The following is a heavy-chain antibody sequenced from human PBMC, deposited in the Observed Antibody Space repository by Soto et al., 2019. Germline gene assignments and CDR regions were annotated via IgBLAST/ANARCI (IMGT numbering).Heavy chain of an antibody. Sequence: SETLSLTCTVSGGSISSGGYYWSWIRQHPGKGLEWIGYIYYSGSTYYNTSLKSRVTISVDTSKNQFSLKLSSVTAADTAVYYCAREAITMVRGVSSGMDFWGQGTTVTVSS. CDR1: GGSISSGGYY. CDR2: IYYSGST. D-gene: IGHD3-10*01. V-gene: IGHV4-31*03. J-gene: IGHJ6*02. CDR3: AREAITMVRGVSSGMDF.